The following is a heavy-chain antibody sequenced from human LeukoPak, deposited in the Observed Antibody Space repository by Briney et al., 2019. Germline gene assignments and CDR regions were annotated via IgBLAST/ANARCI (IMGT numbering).Heavy chain of an antibody. Sequence: PSETLSLTCTVSGGSISSSSYYWGWIRQPPGKGLEWIGYIYFSGSTNYNPSLESRVTISVDTSKNQFSLKLSFVTAADTAVYYSARGWFGEKFDPWGQGTLVTVSS. CDR3: ARGWFGEKFDP. CDR1: GGSISSSSYY. J-gene: IGHJ5*02. CDR2: IYFSGST. D-gene: IGHD3-10*01. V-gene: IGHV4-61*05.